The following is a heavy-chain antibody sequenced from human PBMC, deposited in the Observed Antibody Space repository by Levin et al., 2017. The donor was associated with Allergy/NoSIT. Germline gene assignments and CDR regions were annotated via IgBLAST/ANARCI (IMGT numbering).Heavy chain of an antibody. V-gene: IGHV4-30-4*01. Sequence: SETLSLTCTVSGGSISSGDYYWSWIRQPPGKGLEWIGYIYYSGSTYYNPSLKSRVTISVDTSKNQFSLKLSSVTAADTAVYYCARVAPDDLRYFDWLSEQQLVLYAFDIWGQGTMVTVSS. J-gene: IGHJ3*02. CDR2: IYYSGST. CDR1: GGSISSGDYY. CDR3: ARVAPDDLRYFDWLSEQQLVLYAFDI. D-gene: IGHD3-9*01.